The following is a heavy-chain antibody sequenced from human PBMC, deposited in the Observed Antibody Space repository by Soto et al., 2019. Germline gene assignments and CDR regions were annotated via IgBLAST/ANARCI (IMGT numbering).Heavy chain of an antibody. CDR3: ARSRNFYYFDY. Sequence: PGGSLRLSCAASGFTFSSYGMHWVRQAPGKGLEWVAVIWYDGSNKYYADSVKGRFTISRDNSKNTLCLQMNSLRAEDTAVYYCARSRNFYYFDYWGQGTLVTVSS. D-gene: IGHD3-3*01. CDR1: GFTFSSYG. V-gene: IGHV3-33*01. CDR2: IWYDGSNK. J-gene: IGHJ4*02.